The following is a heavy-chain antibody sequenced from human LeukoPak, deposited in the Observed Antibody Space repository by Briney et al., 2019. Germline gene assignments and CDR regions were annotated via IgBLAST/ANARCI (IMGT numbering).Heavy chain of an antibody. CDR1: GGTFSSYA. V-gene: IGHV1-69*13. Sequence: ASVKVSCTASGGTFSSYAISWVRQAPGQGLEWMGGIIPIFGTAIYAQKFQGRVTITADESTSTAYMELSSLRSEDTAVYYCASRMITMGYYYYGMDVWGQGTTVTVSS. J-gene: IGHJ6*02. CDR3: ASRMITMGYYYYGMDV. CDR2: IIPIFGTA. D-gene: IGHD3-16*01.